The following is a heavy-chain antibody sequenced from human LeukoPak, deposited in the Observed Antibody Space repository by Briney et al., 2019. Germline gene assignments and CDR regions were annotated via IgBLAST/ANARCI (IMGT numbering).Heavy chain of an antibody. J-gene: IGHJ4*02. CDR2: IYYSGST. CDR1: GGSIRSYY. D-gene: IGHD5-18*01. Sequence: SETLSLTCTVSGGSIRSYYWSWIRQPPGKGLEWIGYIYYSGSTNSNPSLKSRVTISVDTSKNQFSLKLSSVTAADTAVYYCAGMNYGYRGYYWGQGTLVTVSS. V-gene: IGHV4-59*01. CDR3: AGMNYGYRGYY.